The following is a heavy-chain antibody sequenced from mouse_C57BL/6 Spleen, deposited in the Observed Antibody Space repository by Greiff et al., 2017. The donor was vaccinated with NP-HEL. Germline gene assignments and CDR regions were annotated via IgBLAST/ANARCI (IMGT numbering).Heavy chain of an antibody. V-gene: IGHV1-19*01. CDR2: INPYNGGT. CDR3: ARRYYGRYYFDY. Sequence: VQLQQSGPVLVKPGASVKMSCKASGYTFTDYYMNWVKQSHGKSLEWIGVINPYNGGTSYNQKFKGKATLTVDKSSSTAYMELNSLTSEDSAVYYCARRYYGRYYFDYWGQGTTLTVSS. D-gene: IGHD1-1*01. J-gene: IGHJ2*01. CDR1: GYTFTDYY.